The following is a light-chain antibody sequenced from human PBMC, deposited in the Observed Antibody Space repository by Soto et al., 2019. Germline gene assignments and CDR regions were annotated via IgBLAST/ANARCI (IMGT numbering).Light chain of an antibody. V-gene: IGLV2-14*01. CDR3: SSYTSSSTVD. CDR1: SSDVGGYNY. J-gene: IGLJ1*01. CDR2: DVS. Sequence: QSVLTQPASVSGSPGQSITISCTGTSSDVGGYNYVSWYQQHPGKAPKLMIYDVSNRPSGVSNRFSGSKSVNTASLTISGLQAEDEADYYCSSYTSSSTVDFGTGTKLTVL.